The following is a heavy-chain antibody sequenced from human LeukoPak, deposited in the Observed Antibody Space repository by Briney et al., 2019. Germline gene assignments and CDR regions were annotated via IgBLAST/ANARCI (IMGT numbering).Heavy chain of an antibody. CDR1: GFTFSCCA. CDR2: SRNKANSYTT. V-gene: IGHV3-72*01. J-gene: IGHJ6*02. Sequence: GGSLRLSCAASGFTFSCCAMHWVRQAPGKGLEWVGRSRNKANSYTTEYAASVRGRFTISRDDSKNSLYLQMNSLKTEDTAVYYCTRDNGMVVWGQGTTVTVSS. CDR3: TRDNGMVV.